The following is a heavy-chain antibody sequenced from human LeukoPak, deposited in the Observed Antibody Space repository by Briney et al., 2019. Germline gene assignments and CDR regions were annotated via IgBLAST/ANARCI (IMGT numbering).Heavy chain of an antibody. CDR1: GFTFSTYA. D-gene: IGHD2-2*01. V-gene: IGHV3-23*01. J-gene: IGHJ4*02. CDR2: ISGSGDST. CDR3: AKIHCSPSSCDEFDY. Sequence: PGGSLRLSCAVSGFTFSTYAMSWVRQAPGKGLEWVSAISGSGDSTSYADSVKGRFTISRDNSKNTLYLQMNSLRAEDTAVYYCAKIHCSPSSCDEFDYWGQGTLVTVSS.